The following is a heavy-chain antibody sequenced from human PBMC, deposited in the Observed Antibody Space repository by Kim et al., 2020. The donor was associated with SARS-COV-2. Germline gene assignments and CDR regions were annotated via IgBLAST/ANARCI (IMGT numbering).Heavy chain of an antibody. J-gene: IGHJ3*02. D-gene: IGHD3-10*01. CDR2: IRSKANSYAT. CDR3: TRVPPDPGSYYDAFD. CDR1: GFIFTDSA. Sequence: GGSLRLSCAASGFIFTDSAMHWVRQASGKGLEWVGRIRSKANSYATAYAASLKGRFTISRDDSKNTAYLQLNSLVTEDTAVYYCTRVPPDPGSYYDAFD. V-gene: IGHV3-73*01.